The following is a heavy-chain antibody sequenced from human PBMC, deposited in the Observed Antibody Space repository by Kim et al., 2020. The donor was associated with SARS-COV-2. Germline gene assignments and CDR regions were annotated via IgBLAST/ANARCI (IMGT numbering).Heavy chain of an antibody. J-gene: IGHJ6*02. D-gene: IGHD3-10*01. CDR2: ISYDGSNK. CDR1: GFTFNTYG. Sequence: GGSLRLSCAASGFTFNTYGMYWVRQAPGKGLEWVAVISYDGSNKYYADSVKGRFTISRDNSKNTLYLQMNSLRAEDTAVYYCAKAVLRGVNYSYYGMDVWGQGTTVTVSS. V-gene: IGHV3-30*18. CDR3: AKAVLRGVNYSYYGMDV.